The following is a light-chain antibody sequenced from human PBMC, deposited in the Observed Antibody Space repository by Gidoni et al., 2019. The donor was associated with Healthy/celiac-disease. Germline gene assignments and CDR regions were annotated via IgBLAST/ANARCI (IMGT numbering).Light chain of an antibody. V-gene: IGKV3-15*01. Sequence: LVLTQSPATLSVSPGERATLSCRASQSVSSNLAWYQQKPGQAPRLLIYGASTRATGIPARFSGSGSGTEFTLTINSLQSEDFAVYYCQQFNNWPPATFXXXTKVEIK. CDR2: GAS. CDR1: QSVSSN. J-gene: IGKJ1*01. CDR3: QQFNNWPPAT.